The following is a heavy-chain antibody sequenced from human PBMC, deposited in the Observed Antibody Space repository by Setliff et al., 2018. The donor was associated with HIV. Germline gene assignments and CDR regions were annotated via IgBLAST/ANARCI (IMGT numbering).Heavy chain of an antibody. V-gene: IGHV4-34*01. CDR1: GRSFSGYY. CDR2: ISHSGGT. D-gene: IGHD7-27*01. Sequence: SETLSLTCAVYGRSFSGYYWNWIRQSPGKGLEWIGEISHSGGTNYNPSLKSRVTMSIDTSKNQFSLNVSSVTAADTAVYYCARGWGHDGFADIWGQGTMVTVSS. J-gene: IGHJ3*02. CDR3: ARGWGHDGFADI.